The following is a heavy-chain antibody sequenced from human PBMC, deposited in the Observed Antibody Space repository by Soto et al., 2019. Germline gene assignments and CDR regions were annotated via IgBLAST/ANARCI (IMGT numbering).Heavy chain of an antibody. CDR1: GFTFSSYA. Sequence: GGSLRLSCSASGFTFSSYAMHGVRQSPGKGLEYVSGIRGNGDPPFYADSVKGRFTISRDNSKNTLYLQMSSLSADDTAVYYCVKSRGGNNFDFFDWGQGALVTVSS. J-gene: IGHJ4*02. CDR2: IRGNGDPP. CDR3: VKSRGGNNFDFFD. V-gene: IGHV3-64D*06. D-gene: IGHD5-12*01.